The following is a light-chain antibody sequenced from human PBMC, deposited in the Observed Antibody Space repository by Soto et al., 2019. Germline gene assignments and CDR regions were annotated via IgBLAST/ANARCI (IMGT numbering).Light chain of an antibody. CDR3: RSYTTSSTLVV. CDR2: EVS. CDR1: SSDVGASKY. V-gene: IGLV2-14*01. Sequence: QSTLTQPASVSGSPGRSITISCTGTSSDVGASKYVSWYQQYPGKAPKLMLYEVSYRPSGVSNRFSGSKSGNTASLTISGLQAEDEADYYCRSYTTSSTLVVFGSGTKVTVL. J-gene: IGLJ1*01.